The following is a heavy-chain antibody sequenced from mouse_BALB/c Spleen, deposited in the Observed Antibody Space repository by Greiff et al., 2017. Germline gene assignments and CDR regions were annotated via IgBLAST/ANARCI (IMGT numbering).Heavy chain of an antibody. CDR3: ARQRGADYAMDY. CDR1: GFTFSSYY. Sequence: EVQGVESGGGLVKLGGSLKLSCAASGFTFSSYYMSWVRQTPEKRLELVAAINSNGGSTYYPDTVKGRFTISRDNAKNTLYLQMSSLKSEDTALYDCARQRGADYAMDYWGQGTSVTVSS. CDR2: INSNGGST. V-gene: IGHV5-6-2*01. J-gene: IGHJ4*01.